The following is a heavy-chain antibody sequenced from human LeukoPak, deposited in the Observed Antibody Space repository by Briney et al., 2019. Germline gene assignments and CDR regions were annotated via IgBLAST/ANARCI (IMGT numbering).Heavy chain of an antibody. D-gene: IGHD6-13*01. J-gene: IGHJ4*02. CDR3: ARTYSSSWSYCDS. CDR1: GYTLTSYD. V-gene: IGHV1-8*01. CDR2: MNPNSGNT. Sequence: ASVKVSCKASGYTLTSYDINWVRQATGQGLEWMGWMNPNSGNTGYAQKFQGRVTMTRNTSISTAYMELSSLRSEDTAMYYCARTYSSSWSYCDSWGQGTLVTVSS.